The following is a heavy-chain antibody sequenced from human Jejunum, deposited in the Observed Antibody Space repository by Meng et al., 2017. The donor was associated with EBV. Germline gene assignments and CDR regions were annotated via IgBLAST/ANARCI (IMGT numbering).Heavy chain of an antibody. J-gene: IGHJ4*02. CDR1: GGSVSTVIYY. V-gene: IGHV4-61*01. D-gene: IGHD3-22*01. Sequence: HGPLQESGSGLVKPSHTLSPTCTFSGGSVSTVIYYWSWIRQSPGKGLEWIGYIYYSGNTNYNPSLKSRATITVDTSKNQFSLKLSSVTAADTAVYYCARVVDYYERSGYPDFWGQGTLVTVSS. CDR3: ARVVDYYERSGYPDF. CDR2: IYYSGNT.